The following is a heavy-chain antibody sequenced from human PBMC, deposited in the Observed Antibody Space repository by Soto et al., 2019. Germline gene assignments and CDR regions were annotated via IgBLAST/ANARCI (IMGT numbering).Heavy chain of an antibody. V-gene: IGHV1-18*01. CDR3: ARDVEWELGELGLSFSGRDA. J-gene: IGHJ6*02. D-gene: IGHD7-27*01. CDR1: GYTFTDYS. Sequence: QVQLVQSGGEVKNPGASVKVSCKASGYTFTDYSISWVRQAPGKVLAWMGWISAYSGHTNYVQHLRGRVSMTTDTPTNTAYMELRSLTSDDTAVYYWARDVEWELGELGLSFSGRDAWGRGTSITVYS. CDR2: ISAYSGHT.